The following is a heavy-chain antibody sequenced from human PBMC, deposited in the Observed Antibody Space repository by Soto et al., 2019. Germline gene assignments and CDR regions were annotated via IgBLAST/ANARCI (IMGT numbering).Heavy chain of an antibody. CDR2: ISGSGGST. J-gene: IGHJ6*02. V-gene: IGHV3-23*01. D-gene: IGHD1-1*01. CDR1: GFTFSSYA. CDR3: AKIRGGGLERLPDLYYYYGMDV. Sequence: GGSLRLSCAASGFTFSSYAMSWVRQAPGKGLEWVSAISGSGGSTYYADSVKGRFTISRDNFKNTVYLQMNSLRAEDTAVYYCAKIRGGGLERLPDLYYYYGMDVWGQGTKVTVS.